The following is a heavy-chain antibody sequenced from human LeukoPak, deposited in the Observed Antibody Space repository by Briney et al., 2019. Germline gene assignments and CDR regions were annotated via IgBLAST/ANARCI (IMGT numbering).Heavy chain of an antibody. V-gene: IGHV3-30*19. J-gene: IGHJ6*03. CDR1: GFTFSSYG. Sequence: PGGSLRLSCAASGFTFSSYGMHWVRQAPGKGLEWVAVISYDGSNKYYADSVKGRFTISRDNSKNTLYLQMNSLRAEDTAVYYCARPVATLPYYYYYYMDVWGKGTTVTVSS. CDR3: ARPVATLPYYYYYYMDV. CDR2: ISYDGSNK. D-gene: IGHD2-15*01.